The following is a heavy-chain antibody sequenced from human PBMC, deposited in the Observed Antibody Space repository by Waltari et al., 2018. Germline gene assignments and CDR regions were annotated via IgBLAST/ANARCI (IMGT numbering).Heavy chain of an antibody. CDR3: ARVSDWSFY. Sequence: QVQLQESGPGLVKPSETLSLTCTVSGGSISSYYWTWIRQPPGKGLECIGYIYYSGSTNYNPSLKNRVTISVDPSKNQFSLKLSTVTAADTAVYYCARVSDWSFYWGQGTLVTVSS. CDR1: GGSISSYY. CDR2: IYYSGST. D-gene: IGHD3-9*01. J-gene: IGHJ4*02. V-gene: IGHV4-59*08.